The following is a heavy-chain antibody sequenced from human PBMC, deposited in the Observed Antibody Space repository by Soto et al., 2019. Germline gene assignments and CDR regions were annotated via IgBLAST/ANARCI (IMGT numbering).Heavy chain of an antibody. CDR3: AQDNVRDCSGGSCRRLDY. D-gene: IGHD2-15*01. CDR1: GFTFSSYA. J-gene: IGHJ4*02. Sequence: PGGSLRLSCAASGFTFSSYAMSWVRQAPGKGLEWVSAISGSGGSTYYADSVKGRFTISRDNSKNTLYLQMNSLRAEDTAVYYCAQDNVRDCSGGSCRRLDYWREGTLV. V-gene: IGHV3-23*01. CDR2: ISGSGGST.